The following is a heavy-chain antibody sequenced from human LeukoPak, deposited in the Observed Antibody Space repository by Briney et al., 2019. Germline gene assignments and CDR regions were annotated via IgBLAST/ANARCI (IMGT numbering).Heavy chain of an antibody. CDR1: GGTFSSYT. CDR3: ASERLGYYYMDV. V-gene: IGHV1-69*02. J-gene: IGHJ6*03. D-gene: IGHD1-1*01. Sequence: SVKVSCKASGGTFSSYTISWVRQAPGQRLEWIGRIIPILGIANYAQKFQGRVTITSDKSPSTAYLELSSLRSDDTAVYYCASERLGYYYMDVWGKGTTVTVSS. CDR2: IIPILGIA.